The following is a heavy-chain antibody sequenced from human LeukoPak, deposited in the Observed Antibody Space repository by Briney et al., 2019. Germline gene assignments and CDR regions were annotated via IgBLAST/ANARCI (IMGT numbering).Heavy chain of an antibody. CDR1: GYTFTRYY. V-gene: IGHV1-2*02. CDR2: INPNSGGT. J-gene: IGHJ5*02. D-gene: IGHD3-3*01. CDR3: ARDFARWSGYSPIGP. Sequence: ASVKVSCKAAGYTFTRYYMHWVGQAPGQGLEWMGWINPNSGGTNYAQKFQGRVTMTRDTSISTAYMELSRLRSDDTAVYYCARDFARWSGYSPIGPWGQGTLVTVSS.